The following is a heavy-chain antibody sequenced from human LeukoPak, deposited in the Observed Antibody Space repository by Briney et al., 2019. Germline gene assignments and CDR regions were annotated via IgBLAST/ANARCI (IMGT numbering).Heavy chain of an antibody. CDR2: ISAYNGNT. Sequence: GASVKVSYKASGYTFTGYYMHWVRQAPGQGLEWMGWISAYNGNTNYAQKLQGRVTMTTDTSTSTAYMELRSLRSDDTAVYYCARVKLERRGNWFDPWGQGTLVTVSS. CDR1: GYTFTGYY. D-gene: IGHD1-1*01. CDR3: ARVKLERRGNWFDP. V-gene: IGHV1-18*04. J-gene: IGHJ5*02.